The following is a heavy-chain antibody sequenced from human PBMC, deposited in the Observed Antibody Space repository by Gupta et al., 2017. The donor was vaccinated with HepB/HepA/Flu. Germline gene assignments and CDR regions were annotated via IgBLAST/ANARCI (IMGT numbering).Heavy chain of an antibody. CDR3: ATVGEVGLRYSSSSGRGDY. CDR2: IYYSGST. V-gene: IGHV4-39*01. CDR1: GGSISSSSYY. Sequence: QLQLQESGPGLVKPSETLSLTCTVSGGSISSSSYYWGWIRQPPGKGLEWIGSIYYSGSTYYNPSLKSRVTISVDTSKNQFSLKLSSVTAADTAVYYCATVGEVGLRYSSSSGRGDYWGQGTLVTVSS. J-gene: IGHJ4*02. D-gene: IGHD6-6*01.